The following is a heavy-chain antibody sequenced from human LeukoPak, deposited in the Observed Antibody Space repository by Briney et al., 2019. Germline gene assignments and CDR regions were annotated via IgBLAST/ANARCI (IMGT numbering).Heavy chain of an antibody. J-gene: IGHJ6*02. V-gene: IGHV1-18*01. CDR2: ISAYNGNT. CDR1: GYTFTNYG. CDR3: ARDAGGHYGMDV. Sequence: ASVNVSCKASGYTFTNYGISWVRQAPGQGLEWMGWISAYNGNTIYAQKLQGRVTMATDTSTTTGYMELRSLRSDDTAVYYCARDAGGHYGMDVWGQGTTVTVSS.